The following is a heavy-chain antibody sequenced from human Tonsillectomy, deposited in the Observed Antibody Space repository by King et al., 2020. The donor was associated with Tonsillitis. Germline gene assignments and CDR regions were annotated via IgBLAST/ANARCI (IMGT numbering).Heavy chain of an antibody. CDR2: INAGNGNT. V-gene: IGHV1-3*01. CDR1: GYTFTSYA. CDR3: ARVYGYYDSSVYYPGYFDY. D-gene: IGHD3-22*01. J-gene: IGHJ4*02. Sequence: QLVQSGAEVKKPGASVKVSCKASGYTFTSYAMHWVRQAPGQRLEWMGWINAGNGNTKDSQKFQGRVTITRDTSARTANMELSSLICEDTAVYYCARVYGYYDSSVYYPGYFDYWGQGTLVTVSS.